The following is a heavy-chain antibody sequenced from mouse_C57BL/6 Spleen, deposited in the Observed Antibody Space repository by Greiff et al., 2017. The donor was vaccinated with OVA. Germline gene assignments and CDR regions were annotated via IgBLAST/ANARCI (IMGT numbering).Heavy chain of an antibody. J-gene: IGHJ3*01. CDR2: INPSNGGT. D-gene: IGHD2-4*01. CDR3: ARSGYDYAEAWFAY. Sequence: QVQLQQPGTELVKPGASVKLSCKASGYTFTSYWMHWVKQRPGQGLEWIGNINPSNGGTNYNEKFKSKATQTVDKSSSTAYFQLSCLTSEDSAVYYCARSGYDYAEAWFAYWGQWTLVTVSA. CDR1: GYTFTSYW. V-gene: IGHV1-53*01.